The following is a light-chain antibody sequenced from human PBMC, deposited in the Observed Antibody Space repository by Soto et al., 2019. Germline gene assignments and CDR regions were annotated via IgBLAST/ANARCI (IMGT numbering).Light chain of an antibody. V-gene: IGLV2-14*03. CDR1: SDDVGGYDF. J-gene: IGLJ3*02. Sequence: QSALTQPASMSGSPGQSITISCTGTSDDVGGYDFVSWYQQHPGKVPRLIIYDFIKRPSGVSHRFSGSKSGNTASLTISGLQIEDEADYYCDSYTSSSTYLFGGGTKLTVL. CDR3: DSYTSSSTYL. CDR2: DFI.